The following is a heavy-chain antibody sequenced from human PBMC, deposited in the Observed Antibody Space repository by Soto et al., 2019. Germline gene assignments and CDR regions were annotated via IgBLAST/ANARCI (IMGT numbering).Heavy chain of an antibody. J-gene: IGHJ4*02. CDR2: ISPYKGNT. V-gene: IGHV1-18*01. CDR1: GYTFSSIG. Sequence: ASVKVSCKASGYTFSSIGISWVRQAPGQGLEWMGWISPYKGNTHYAQGLQGRVTMTTDTSTSTAYMELRSLRSDDTAMYYCARDLDASGSYYTDYWGQGTLVTVYS. CDR3: ARDLDASGSYYTDY. D-gene: IGHD3-10*01.